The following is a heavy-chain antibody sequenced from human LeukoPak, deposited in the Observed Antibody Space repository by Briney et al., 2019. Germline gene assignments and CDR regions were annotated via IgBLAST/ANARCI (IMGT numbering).Heavy chain of an antibody. Sequence: NPSETLSLTCTVSGGSISSYYWSWIRQPPGKGLEWIGYIYYSGSTNYNPSLKSRVTISVDTSKNQFSLKLSSVTAADTAVYYCARDELGVAVDIWGQGTMVTVSS. J-gene: IGHJ3*02. CDR2: IYYSGST. CDR3: ARDELGVAVDI. CDR1: GGSISSYY. V-gene: IGHV4-59*01. D-gene: IGHD3-16*01.